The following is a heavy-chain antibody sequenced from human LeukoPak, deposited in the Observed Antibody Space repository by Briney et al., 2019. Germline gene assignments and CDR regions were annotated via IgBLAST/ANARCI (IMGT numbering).Heavy chain of an antibody. CDR2: INSDGSST. D-gene: IGHD3-10*01. J-gene: IGHJ5*02. V-gene: IGHV3-74*01. Sequence: GGSLRLSCAASGFTFSSYWMHWVRQAPGKGLVRVSRINSDGSSTSYADSVKGRFTISRDNAKNTLYLQMNSLRAEDTAVYYCARVRGESPRWFDPWGQGTLVTVSS. CDR3: ARVRGESPRWFDP. CDR1: GFTFSSYW.